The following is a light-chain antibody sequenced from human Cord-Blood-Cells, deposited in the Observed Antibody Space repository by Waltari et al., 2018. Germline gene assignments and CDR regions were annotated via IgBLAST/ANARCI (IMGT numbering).Light chain of an antibody. V-gene: IGKV3-15*01. CDR3: QQYNNWPGT. Sequence: DIVMTQSPATLSVSPAERATHSCRASQSVSSNLAWYQQNPGQAPRPLIYGASTRATGIPARFSGSGSGTEFTLTISSLQSEDFAVYYCQQYNNWPGTFGQGTKVEIK. CDR1: QSVSSN. CDR2: GAS. J-gene: IGKJ1*01.